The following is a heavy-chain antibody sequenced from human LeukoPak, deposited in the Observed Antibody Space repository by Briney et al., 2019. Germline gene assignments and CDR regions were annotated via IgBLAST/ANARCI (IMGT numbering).Heavy chain of an antibody. D-gene: IGHD3-22*01. CDR1: GFTLSNAW. Sequence: GGSLRLSCAASGFTLSNAWMNWVRQAPGKGLEWVANVKQDGSEKYYVDSVRGRFTISRHNAENSLYLQMNSLRAEDTAVYYCARDLGQYYDTSDNWFDPWGQGTLVTVSS. J-gene: IGHJ5*02. CDR3: ARDLGQYYDTSDNWFDP. V-gene: IGHV3-7*01. CDR2: VKQDGSEK.